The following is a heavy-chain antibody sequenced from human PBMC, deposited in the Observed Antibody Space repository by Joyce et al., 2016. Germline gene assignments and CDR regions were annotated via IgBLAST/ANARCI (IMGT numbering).Heavy chain of an antibody. CDR3: ARSTLPGYCSSTSCYMRYYFDY. D-gene: IGHD2-2*02. Sequence: EVQLVQSGAEVKKPGESLKISCKGSGYSFTSNWIGGVRQMPGRGLEWMGIIYPGDSDTGYSPSFQGQVTFSADKSISTAYLQWSSLKASDTAMYYCARSTLPGYCSSTSCYMRYYFDYWGQGTLVTVSS. V-gene: IGHV5-51*01. CDR2: IYPGDSDT. J-gene: IGHJ4*02. CDR1: GYSFTSNW.